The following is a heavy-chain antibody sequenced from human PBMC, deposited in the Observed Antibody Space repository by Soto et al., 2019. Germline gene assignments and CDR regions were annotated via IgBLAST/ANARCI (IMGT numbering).Heavy chain of an antibody. Sequence: PGGTLRLSCAASGFTFSSYALSWVRQAPGKGLEWVSAISGSGGSTYYADPSKGRFTISRDNSKNTLYLQMNSLRAEDTAVYYCANDRSAARSYYYYGMDVWGQGATVTVSS. CDR2: ISGSGGST. D-gene: IGHD6-25*01. J-gene: IGHJ6*02. CDR3: ANDRSAARSYYYYGMDV. V-gene: IGHV3-23*01. CDR1: GFTFSSYA.